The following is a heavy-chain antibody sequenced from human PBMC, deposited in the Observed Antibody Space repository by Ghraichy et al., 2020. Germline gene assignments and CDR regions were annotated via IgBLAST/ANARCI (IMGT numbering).Heavy chain of an antibody. J-gene: IGHJ4*02. Sequence: GGSLRLSCAASGFSVSSNDMNWVRQAPGKGLEWVSLIYSSGTTHYADSVKGRFTISRDTSKNTVYLQMNSLRAEDTAVYYCARRPVVVVPGSGGDNWGQGVLVTVSS. CDR3: ARRPVVVVPGSGGDN. CDR1: GFSVSSND. V-gene: IGHV3-53*01. CDR2: IYSSGTT. D-gene: IGHD2-2*01.